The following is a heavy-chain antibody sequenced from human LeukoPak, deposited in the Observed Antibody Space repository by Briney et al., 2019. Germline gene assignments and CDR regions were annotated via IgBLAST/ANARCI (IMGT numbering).Heavy chain of an antibody. J-gene: IGHJ4*02. CDR2: IYTSGST. Sequence: SETLSLTCTVSGGSISSGSYYWSWIRQPAGKGLEWIGRIYTSGSTNYNPSLKSRVTISVDTSKNQFSLKLSSVTAADTAVYYCARSAGDHWGQGTLVTVSS. CDR3: ARSAGDH. V-gene: IGHV4-61*02. CDR1: GGSISSGSYY.